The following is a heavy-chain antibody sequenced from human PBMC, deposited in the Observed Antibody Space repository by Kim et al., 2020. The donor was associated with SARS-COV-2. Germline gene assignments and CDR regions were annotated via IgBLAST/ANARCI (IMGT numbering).Heavy chain of an antibody. Sequence: FQGRVTITRDTSASTAYMELSSLRSEDTAVYYCARDRGTMVRGVIMFSDYWGQGTLVTVSS. D-gene: IGHD3-10*01. J-gene: IGHJ4*02. CDR3: ARDRGTMVRGVIMFSDY. V-gene: IGHV1-3*01.